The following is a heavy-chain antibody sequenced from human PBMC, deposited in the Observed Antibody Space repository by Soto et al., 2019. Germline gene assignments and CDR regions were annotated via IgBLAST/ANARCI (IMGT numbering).Heavy chain of an antibody. CDR2: IYYSGST. V-gene: IGHV4-59*01. D-gene: IGHD3-16*02. CDR1: GGSISSYY. CDR3: ARGNRMITFGGVITPFDY. J-gene: IGHJ4*02. Sequence: SATLSITCTVSGGSISSYYWSWIRQPPGKGLEWIGYIYYSGSTNYNPSLKSRVTISVDTSKNQFSLKLSSVTAADTAVYYCARGNRMITFGGVITPFDYWGQGTLVTVSS.